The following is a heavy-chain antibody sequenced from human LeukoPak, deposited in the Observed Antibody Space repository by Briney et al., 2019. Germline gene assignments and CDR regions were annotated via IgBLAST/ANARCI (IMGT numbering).Heavy chain of an antibody. Sequence: SETLSLTCTGSGGSISTYYWSWIRQPPGKGREWIGYIYYSGSTNYNPSLKSRVTISVDTSKSQFSLKLSSVTAADTAMYYCARHRTAYYFDYWGQGTLVTVSS. CDR1: GGSISTYY. CDR2: IYYSGST. J-gene: IGHJ4*02. V-gene: IGHV4-59*08. CDR3: ARHRTAYYFDY.